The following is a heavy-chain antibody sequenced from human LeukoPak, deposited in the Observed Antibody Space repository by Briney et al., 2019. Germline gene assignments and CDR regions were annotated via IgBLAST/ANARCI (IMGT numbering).Heavy chain of an antibody. CDR3: AKGTEPDYYYMDV. CDR1: GFTVSSNY. Sequence: GGSLRLSCAASGFTVSSNYMSWVRQAPGKGLEWVSVIYSGGSTYYADSVKGRFTTSRDNSKNTLYLQMNSLRAEDTAVYYCAKGTEPDYYYMDVWGKGTTVTVSS. J-gene: IGHJ6*03. V-gene: IGHV3-53*01. CDR2: IYSGGST. D-gene: IGHD2-8*02.